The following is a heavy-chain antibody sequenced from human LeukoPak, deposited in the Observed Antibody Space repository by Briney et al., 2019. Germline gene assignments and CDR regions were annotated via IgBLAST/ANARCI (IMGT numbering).Heavy chain of an antibody. V-gene: IGHV3-64D*09. CDR2: ISADGGTT. CDR3: LRDLYAANWFDP. Sequence: GGSLRLSCSASGFTFSGHAMHWVRQAPGERLESVSAISADGGTTYYGDSVKGRFTISRDNSKNPLYLQMSGLKPDDTAVYSCLRDLYAANWFDPWGKGTLVTV. CDR1: GFTFSGHA. J-gene: IGHJ5*02. D-gene: IGHD3-16*01.